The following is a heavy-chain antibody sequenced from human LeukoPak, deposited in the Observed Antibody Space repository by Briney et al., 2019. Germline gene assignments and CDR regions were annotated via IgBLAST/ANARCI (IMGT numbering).Heavy chain of an antibody. CDR1: GGSISSGSYY. D-gene: IGHD1-14*01. J-gene: IGHJ5*02. CDR2: IYYSGST. Sequence: PSETLSLTCTVSGGSISSGSYYWGWIRQPPGKGLEWIGSIYYSGSTNYNPSLKSRVTISVDTSKNQFSLKLSSVTAADTAVYYCARGPPGRSWFDPWGQGTLVTVSS. CDR3: ARGPPGRSWFDP. V-gene: IGHV4-39*07.